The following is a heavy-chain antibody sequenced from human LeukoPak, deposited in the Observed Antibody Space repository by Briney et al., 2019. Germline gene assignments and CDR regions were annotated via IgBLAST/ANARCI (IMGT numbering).Heavy chain of an antibody. CDR1: GFTVSSNY. D-gene: IGHD3-10*01. CDR2: ISGSGGST. J-gene: IGHJ4*02. V-gene: IGHV3-23*01. CDR3: AKGGGYYPFDY. Sequence: GGSLRLSCAASGFTVSSNYMSWVRQAPGKGLEWVSAISGSGGSTYYADSVKGRFTISRDNSKNTLYLQMNSLRAEDTAVYYCAKGGGYYPFDYWGQGTLVTVSS.